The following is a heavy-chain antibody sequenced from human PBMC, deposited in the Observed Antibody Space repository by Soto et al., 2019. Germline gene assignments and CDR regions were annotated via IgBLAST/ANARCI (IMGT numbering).Heavy chain of an antibody. J-gene: IGHJ4*02. CDR3: AKDGLQLWFKLLVWFDY. D-gene: IGHD5-18*01. Sequence: GGSLRLSCAASGFTFSSYAMSWVRQAPGKGLEWVSAISGSGGSTYYADSVKGGFTTMRNNNKNTLYRQMYILRAEETAVYYWAKDGLQLWFKLLVWFDYWGQGTQVTVSS. CDR2: ISGSGGST. CDR1: GFTFSSYA. V-gene: IGHV3-23*01.